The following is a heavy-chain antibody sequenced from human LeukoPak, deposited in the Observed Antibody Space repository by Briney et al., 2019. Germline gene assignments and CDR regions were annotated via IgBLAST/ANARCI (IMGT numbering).Heavy chain of an antibody. CDR3: ARDLVGTSGTSGASGD. J-gene: IGHJ4*02. CDR1: GVSISTYY. Sequence: PSETLSLTCSVSGVSISTYYWSWIRQPPGKGLEWIGHIYYSVSTDYNPSLKSRVTISVDTSKNHFSLKLTSVTAADTAMYFCARDLVGTSGTSGASGDWGQGTLVTVSS. V-gene: IGHV4-59*12. CDR2: IYYSVST. D-gene: IGHD1-26*01.